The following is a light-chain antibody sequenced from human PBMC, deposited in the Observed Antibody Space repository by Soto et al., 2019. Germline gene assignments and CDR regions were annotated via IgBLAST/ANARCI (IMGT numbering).Light chain of an antibody. J-gene: IGKJ4*01. CDR3: QQLTSYFPLT. Sequence: DIRMTQSPSSLTSCVGDRFTTTCGSSQYIGTYLDWYQQKPGQAPKLLIYSVSGLQSGVPSRFSGRGSGTDFTLTITSLHPEDFATYYCQQLTSYFPLTFGGGTKVDIK. CDR2: SVS. V-gene: IGKV1-39*01. CDR1: QYIGTY.